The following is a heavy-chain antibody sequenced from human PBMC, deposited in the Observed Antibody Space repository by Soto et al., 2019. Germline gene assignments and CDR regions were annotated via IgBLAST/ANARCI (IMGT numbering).Heavy chain of an antibody. V-gene: IGHV4-34*01. CDR2: INHSGST. D-gene: IGHD3-22*01. Sequence: SETLSLTCAVYGGSFSGYYWTWIRQPPGTGLEWIGEINHSGSTNYNPSLKSRVTISVDTSKNQFSLKLSSVTAADTAVYYCARGRLYYDSSGHYYYWGQGTLVS. CDR1: GGSFSGYY. CDR3: ARGRLYYDSSGHYYY. J-gene: IGHJ4*02.